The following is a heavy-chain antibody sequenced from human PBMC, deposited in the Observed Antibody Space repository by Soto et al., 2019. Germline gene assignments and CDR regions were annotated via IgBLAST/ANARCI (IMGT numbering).Heavy chain of an antibody. V-gene: IGHV4-59*01. CDR3: ARLGEDIVVVPAASGFDL. Sequence: SETLSLTCTVSGGSISSYYWSWIRQPPGKXLEWMGYIYYSGSTNYNPSLKSRVTISVATSKNQFSLKLSSVAAADTAVYSCARLGEDIVVVPAASGFDLWGQGTLVTVSS. CDR2: IYYSGST. D-gene: IGHD2-2*01. CDR1: GGSISSYY. J-gene: IGHJ5*02.